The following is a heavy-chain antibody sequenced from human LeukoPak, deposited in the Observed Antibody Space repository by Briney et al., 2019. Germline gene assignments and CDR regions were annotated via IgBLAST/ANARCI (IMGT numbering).Heavy chain of an antibody. Sequence: GSLSLSCAASGFTLNSAWMSWVREVPGNGLEWVGRVKSKTDRGTKDYAAPVKGSFTISRDDSKNSLYLQMNSLEPEDTAVYYCASETKLVRWYFDYWGQGTLVTVSS. D-gene: IGHD4-23*01. CDR1: GFTLNSAW. CDR2: VKSKTDRGTK. J-gene: IGHJ4*02. V-gene: IGHV3-15*01. CDR3: ASETKLVRWYFDY.